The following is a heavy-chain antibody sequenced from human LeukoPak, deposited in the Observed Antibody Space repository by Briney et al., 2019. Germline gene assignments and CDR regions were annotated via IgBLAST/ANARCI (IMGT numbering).Heavy chain of an antibody. J-gene: IGHJ6*03. CDR1: GGSISSSSYY. V-gene: IGHV4-39*01. CDR3: ASVRHDPLEYYYYIDV. CDR2: IYYSGST. Sequence: PSETLSLTCTVSGGSISSSSYYWGWIRQPPGKGLEWIGSIYYSGSTYYNPSLKSRATISVDTSKNQISLRLASVTAADTAMYYCASVRHDPLEYYYYIDVWGKGTTVTVSS. D-gene: IGHD2/OR15-2a*01.